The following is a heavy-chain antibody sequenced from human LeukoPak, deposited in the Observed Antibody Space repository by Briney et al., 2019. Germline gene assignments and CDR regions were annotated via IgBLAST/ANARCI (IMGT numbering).Heavy chain of an antibody. Sequence: SETLSLTCTVSGGSISSYYWSWIRQPPGKGLEWIGYIYYSGSTNYNPSLKSRVTISVDTSKNQFSLKLSSVTAADTAVYYCARGFGVHLDYWGQGTLVTVSS. CDR1: GGSISSYY. CDR2: IYYSGST. J-gene: IGHJ4*02. CDR3: ARGFGVHLDY. D-gene: IGHD2-8*01. V-gene: IGHV4-59*01.